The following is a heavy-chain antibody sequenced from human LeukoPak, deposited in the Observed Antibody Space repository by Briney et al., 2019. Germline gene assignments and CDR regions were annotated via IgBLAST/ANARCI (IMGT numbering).Heavy chain of an antibody. D-gene: IGHD5-18*01. CDR3: ARAGYSYGTGYYFDY. CDR2: IYYTGAT. V-gene: IGHV4-59*01. CDR1: GGSISSYY. Sequence: SETLSLTCTVSGGSISSYYWSWLRLPPGKGLEWIGYIYYTGATYYNPSLKSRVTISLDTSKNQFSLKLSSVTAADAAVYYCARAGYSYGTGYYFDYWGQGALVTVSS. J-gene: IGHJ4*02.